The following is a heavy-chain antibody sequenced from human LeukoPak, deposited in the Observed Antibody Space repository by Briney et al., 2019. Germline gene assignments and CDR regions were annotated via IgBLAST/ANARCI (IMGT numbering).Heavy chain of an antibody. CDR1: GIAFSNFG. V-gene: IGHV3-23*01. D-gene: IGHD2-2*01. Sequence: GGSLRLSCAASGIAFSNFGMNWVRQAPGKGLEWVSSISGLGGNTYYADSVKGRFTISRDNAKNTLFLQMHSLRAEDTVVYYCAKDYYSSTSCYFDYWGQGTLVTVSS. J-gene: IGHJ4*02. CDR3: AKDYYSSTSCYFDY. CDR2: ISGLGGNT.